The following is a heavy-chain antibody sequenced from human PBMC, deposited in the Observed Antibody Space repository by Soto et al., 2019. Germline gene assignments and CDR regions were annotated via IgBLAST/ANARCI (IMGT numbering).Heavy chain of an antibody. Sequence: GGSLRLSCAASGFTFSSYSMNWVRQAPGKGLEWVSSISSSSYIYYADSVKGRFTISRDNAKNSLYLQMNSLRAEDTAVYYCARDVLAARPQGGYWGQGTLVTVS. D-gene: IGHD6-6*01. V-gene: IGHV3-21*01. CDR2: ISSSSYI. J-gene: IGHJ4*02. CDR1: GFTFSSYS. CDR3: ARDVLAARPQGGY.